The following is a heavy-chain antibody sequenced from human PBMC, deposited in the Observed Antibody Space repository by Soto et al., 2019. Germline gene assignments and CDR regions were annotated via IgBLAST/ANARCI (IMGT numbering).Heavy chain of an antibody. CDR3: ARRGIVAVPTALSSYHDYTHSRFDP. Sequence: QVQLAQSGAEVRKPGSSVKVSCGASGGSFSDFAFIWVRQAPGQGLEWMGGIIPMFAASKYAQRFQDRVTVTADKHTNTVELALSSLTYDDTATYYCARRGIVAVPTALSSYHDYTHSRFDPWGQGTLDTGSS. D-gene: IGHD2-15*01. CDR2: IIPMFAAS. V-gene: IGHV1-69*06. J-gene: IGHJ5*02. CDR1: GGSFSDFA.